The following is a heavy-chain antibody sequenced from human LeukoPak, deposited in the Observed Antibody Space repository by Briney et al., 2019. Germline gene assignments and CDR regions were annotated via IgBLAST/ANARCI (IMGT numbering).Heavy chain of an antibody. CDR1: GFTFSSYG. V-gene: IGHV3-23*01. CDR3: AKDQGGWPYYFDF. CDR2: ISGSGGST. Sequence: GGSLRLSCAASGFTFSSYGMSWVRQASGKGLEWVSAISGSGGSTNYADSVKGRFTISRDNSKNTLYLQMNSLRVEDTAVYYCAKDQGGWPYYFDFWGQGTLVTVSS. D-gene: IGHD6-19*01. J-gene: IGHJ4*02.